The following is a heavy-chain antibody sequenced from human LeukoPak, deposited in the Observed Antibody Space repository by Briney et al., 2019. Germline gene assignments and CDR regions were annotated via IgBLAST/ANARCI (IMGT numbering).Heavy chain of an antibody. D-gene: IGHD6-19*01. V-gene: IGHV3-23*01. CDR2: INYGSTGT. J-gene: IGHJ5*02. CDR1: GFTFSTYA. CDR3: AKEEYNSGWYKWFGP. Sequence: QPGGSLRLSCAASGFTFSTYAMTWVRQAPGKGLEWVSSINYGSTGTFYADSVKGRFTISRDNSKDTLYLQMNSLRVEDTAVYYCAKEEYNSGWYKWFGPWGQGTLVTVYS.